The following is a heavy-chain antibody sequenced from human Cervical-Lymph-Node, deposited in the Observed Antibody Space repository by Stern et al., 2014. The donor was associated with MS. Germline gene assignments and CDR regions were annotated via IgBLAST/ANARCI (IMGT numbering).Heavy chain of an antibody. CDR2: IYYSGST. CDR3: ARHKAPRKPYYYDRSGRYFDY. CDR1: GGSISNYY. Sequence: QMQLQESGPGLVKPSETLSLTCTVSGGSISNYYWNWIRQPPGKGLEWIGYIYYSGSTNYNPSLKTGVTISVDPSKNQFPLKLSSVTAADTAVYYCARHKAPRKPYYYDRSGRYFDYWGQGTLVTVSS. J-gene: IGHJ4*02. D-gene: IGHD3-22*01. V-gene: IGHV4-59*08.